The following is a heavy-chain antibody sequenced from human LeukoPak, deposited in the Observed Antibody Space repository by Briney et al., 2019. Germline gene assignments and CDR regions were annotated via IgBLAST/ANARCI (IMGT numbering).Heavy chain of an antibody. J-gene: IGHJ3*02. CDR3: ARVAGYGAFDI. CDR1: GGSFSGYY. Sequence: SETLSLTCAVYGGSFSGYYWSWIRQPPGKGLEWIGEINHSGSTNYNPSLKSRVTISVDTSKSQFSLKLSSVTAADTAVYYCARVAGYGAFDIWGQGTMVTVSS. CDR2: INHSGST. V-gene: IGHV4-34*01. D-gene: IGHD5-12*01.